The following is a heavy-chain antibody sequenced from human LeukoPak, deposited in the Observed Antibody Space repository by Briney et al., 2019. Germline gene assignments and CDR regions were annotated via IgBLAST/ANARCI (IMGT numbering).Heavy chain of an antibody. J-gene: IGHJ4*02. D-gene: IGHD6-19*01. V-gene: IGHV3-30*18. Sequence: QPGRSLRLSCAASGFTLSSYGMHWVRQAPGKGLEWVAVISYDGSNKYYADYVKGRFTISRDNSKNTLYLQMNSLRAEDTAVYYCAKDAAIAVAGTSGDYWGQGTLVTVSS. CDR2: ISYDGSNK. CDR3: AKDAAIAVAGTSGDY. CDR1: GFTLSSYG.